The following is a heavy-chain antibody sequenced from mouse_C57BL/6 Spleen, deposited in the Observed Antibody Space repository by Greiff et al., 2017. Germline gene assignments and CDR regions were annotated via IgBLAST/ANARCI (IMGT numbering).Heavy chain of an antibody. J-gene: IGHJ1*03. CDR2: ISDGGSYT. CDR3: ARSTMVTTFDV. CDR1: GFTFSSYA. D-gene: IGHD2-2*01. V-gene: IGHV5-4*01. Sequence: EVHLVESGGGLVKPGGSLKLSCAASGFTFSSYAMSWVRQTPEKRLEWVATISDGGSYTYYPDNVKGRFTISRDNAKNNLYLQMSHLKSEDTAMYYCARSTMVTTFDVWGTGTTVTVSS.